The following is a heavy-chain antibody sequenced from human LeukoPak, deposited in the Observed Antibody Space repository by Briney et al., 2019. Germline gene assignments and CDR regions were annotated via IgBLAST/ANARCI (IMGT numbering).Heavy chain of an antibody. V-gene: IGHV1-8*01. D-gene: IGHD6-19*01. CDR1: GYTFTSYD. Sequence: ASVKVSCKASGYTFTSYDINWVRQATGQGLEWMGWMNPNSGNTGYAQKFQGRVTMTRNTSISTAYMELSSLRSEDTAVYYCAFGYSSGWYGIYYFDYWGQGTLVTVSS. CDR3: AFGYSSGWYGIYYFDY. CDR2: MNPNSGNT. J-gene: IGHJ4*02.